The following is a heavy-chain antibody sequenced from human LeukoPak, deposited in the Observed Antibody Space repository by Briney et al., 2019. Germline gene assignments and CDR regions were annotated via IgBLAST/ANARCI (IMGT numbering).Heavy chain of an antibody. V-gene: IGHV4-30-4*01. J-gene: IGHJ4*02. Sequence: SETLSLTCTVSGGSISSGDYYWSWIRQPPGKGLEWIGYIYYSGSTYYNPSLKSRVTTSVDTSKNQFSLKLSSVTAADTAVYYCARMALRGFDYWGQGTLVTVSS. CDR2: IYYSGST. D-gene: IGHD1-7*01. CDR1: GGSISSGDYY. CDR3: ARMALRGFDY.